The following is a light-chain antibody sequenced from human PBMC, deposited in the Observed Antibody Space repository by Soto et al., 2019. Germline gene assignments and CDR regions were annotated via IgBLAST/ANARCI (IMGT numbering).Light chain of an antibody. CDR2: EVS. Sequence: QSALTQPASVSGSPGQSITISCTGTSSDVGGYNYVSWYQQHPGKAPKLMIYEVSNRPSGVSNRFSVSKSGNTASLTISGLQAAEEADYYCSSYTSSSTYVFGTGTKLTVL. CDR3: SSYTSSSTYV. V-gene: IGLV2-14*01. J-gene: IGLJ1*01. CDR1: SSDVGGYNY.